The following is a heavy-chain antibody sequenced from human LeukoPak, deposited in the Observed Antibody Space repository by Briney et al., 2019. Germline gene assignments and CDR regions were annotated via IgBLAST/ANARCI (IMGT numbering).Heavy chain of an antibody. Sequence: ASVKVSCKASGYTFTDYGISSVRQAPGQGLEWMGWISAYNGNTNYAQKLQGRVTMTTDTSTSTAYMELRRLSINDTDVYYCERTPTRLTFYFDYWGQGTLVTVSS. D-gene: IGHD4/OR15-4a*01. CDR1: GYTFTDYG. CDR2: ISAYNGNT. V-gene: IGHV1-18*01. CDR3: ERTPTRLTFYFDY. J-gene: IGHJ4*02.